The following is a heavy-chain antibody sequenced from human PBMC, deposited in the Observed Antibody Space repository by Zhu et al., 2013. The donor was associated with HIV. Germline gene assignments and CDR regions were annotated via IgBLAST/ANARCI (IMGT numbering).Heavy chain of an antibody. V-gene: IGHV1-69*04. J-gene: IGHJ5*02. D-gene: IGHD2-21*02. Sequence: QVQLVQSGAEVRKPGSSVKVSCKASGGSFITHGISWVRQAPGQGLEWMGWIIPVFKIANYAQKFQGRVTMTRNNSISTAYMELRSLRSEDAAIYYCARVLRDSSWHNWFDPWGQGTLLTVSS. CDR3: ARVLRDSSWHNWFDP. CDR1: GGSFITHG. CDR2: IIPVFKIA.